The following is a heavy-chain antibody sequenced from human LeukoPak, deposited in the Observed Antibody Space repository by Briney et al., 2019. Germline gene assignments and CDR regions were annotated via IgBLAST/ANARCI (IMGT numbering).Heavy chain of an antibody. CDR1: GFTFSSFT. D-gene: IGHD5-12*01. CDR3: TTRLRNHFDY. CDR2: ISDGSRDT. Sequence: GGSLRLSCATSGFTFSSFTMNWVRQAPGKGLEWVSTISDGSRDTHYAGSVKGRFTISRDDSQNIAYLQMDSLRAEDTALYYCTTRLRNHFDYWGQGTQVTVSS. V-gene: IGHV3-23*01. J-gene: IGHJ4*02.